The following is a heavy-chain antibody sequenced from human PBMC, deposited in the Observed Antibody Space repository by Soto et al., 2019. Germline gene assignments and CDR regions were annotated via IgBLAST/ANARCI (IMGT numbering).Heavy chain of an antibody. V-gene: IGHV4-39*01. CDR1: GGSISSSSYY. CDR2: IYYSGST. CDR3: ARHNYDFWSNYFDY. J-gene: IGHJ4*02. Sequence: SETLSLTCTVSGGSISSSSYYWGWIRQPPGKGLEWIGSIYYSGSTYYNPSLKSRVTISVDTSKNQFSLKLSSVTAADTAVYYCARHNYDFWSNYFDYWGQGTLVTVSS. D-gene: IGHD3-3*01.